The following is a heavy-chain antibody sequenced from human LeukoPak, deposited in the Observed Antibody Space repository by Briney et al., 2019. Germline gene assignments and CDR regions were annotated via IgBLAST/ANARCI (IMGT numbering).Heavy chain of an antibody. CDR1: GFTFSTYW. CDR3: ARGDYGDYAFDY. Sequence: GGSLRLSCAASGFTFSTYWMSWVRQAPGKGLEWVANINQDGSEKYYVDSVKGRFTISRDYAKNSLYLQMNSLSAEDTAVYYCARGDYGDYAFDYWGQGTLVTVSP. V-gene: IGHV3-7*05. CDR2: INQDGSEK. D-gene: IGHD4-17*01. J-gene: IGHJ4*02.